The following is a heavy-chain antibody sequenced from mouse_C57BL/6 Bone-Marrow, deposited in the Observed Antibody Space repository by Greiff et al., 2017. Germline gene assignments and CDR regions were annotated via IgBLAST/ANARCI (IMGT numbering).Heavy chain of an antibody. Sequence: VQRVESGPELVKPGASVKISCKASGYAFSRSWMNWVKQRPGKGLEWIGRIYPGDGDTNYNGKFKGKATLTADKSSSTAYMQLSSLTSEDSAVYFCAIIYYYGRSYYAMDYWGQGTSVTVSS. V-gene: IGHV1-82*01. CDR2: IYPGDGDT. CDR1: GYAFSRSW. CDR3: AIIYYYGRSYYAMDY. D-gene: IGHD1-1*01. J-gene: IGHJ4*01.